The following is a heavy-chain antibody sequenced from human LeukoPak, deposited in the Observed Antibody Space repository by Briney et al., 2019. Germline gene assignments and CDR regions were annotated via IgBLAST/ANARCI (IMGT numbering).Heavy chain of an antibody. V-gene: IGHV1-69*05. D-gene: IGHD6-19*01. CDR1: GGTFSSYA. CDR2: ILPIFGTA. CDR3: ARGEIWRGWYGRLDY. Sequence: SVKVSCKASGGTFSSYAISWVRHAPGQGLEWMGGILPIFGTANYAQKFPGRVTITTDESTSTAYIEVSSLRSEDTAVYYCARGEIWRGWYGRLDYWGQGTLVTVSS. J-gene: IGHJ4*02.